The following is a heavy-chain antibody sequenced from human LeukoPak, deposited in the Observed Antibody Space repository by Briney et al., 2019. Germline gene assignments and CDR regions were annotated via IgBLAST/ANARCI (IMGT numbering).Heavy chain of an antibody. CDR2: ISSSGSTI. Sequence: GGSLRLSCAASGFTFSDYYMSWIRQAPGKGLEWVSYISSSGSTIYYADSVKGRFTISRDNAKNSLYLQMNGLRAEDTAVYYCARDSTDSYGYPYYYYMDVWGKGTTVTVSS. D-gene: IGHD5-18*01. V-gene: IGHV3-11*04. CDR1: GFTFSDYY. J-gene: IGHJ6*03. CDR3: ARDSTDSYGYPYYYYMDV.